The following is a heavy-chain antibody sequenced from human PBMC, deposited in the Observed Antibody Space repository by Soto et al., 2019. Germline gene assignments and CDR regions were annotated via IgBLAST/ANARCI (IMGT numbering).Heavy chain of an antibody. D-gene: IGHD5-12*01. J-gene: IGHJ4*02. CDR3: ARIVATPSQPDY. V-gene: IGHV3-48*03. CDR2: ISSSGSTI. Sequence: VGSLRLSCSASGFTFSSYEMNWVRQAPGKGLEWVSYISSSGSTIYYADSVKGRFTISRDNAKNSLYLQMNSLRAEDTAVYYCARIVATPSQPDYWGQGTLVTVSS. CDR1: GFTFSSYE.